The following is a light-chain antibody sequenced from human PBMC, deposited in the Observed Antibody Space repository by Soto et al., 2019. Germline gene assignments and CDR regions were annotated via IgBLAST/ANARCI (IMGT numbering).Light chain of an antibody. J-gene: IGLJ3*02. CDR3: QAYDRSQSGSV. Sequence: QSVLTQPPSVSGAPGQRVTISCAGSTSNIGDYDVHWYQQLPGTAPNLLIYGNNNRPSGVPDRFSGSKSGTSASLAITGLQAEDEADYYCQAYDRSQSGSVFGGGTKVTVL. CDR1: TSNIGDYD. V-gene: IGLV1-40*01. CDR2: GNN.